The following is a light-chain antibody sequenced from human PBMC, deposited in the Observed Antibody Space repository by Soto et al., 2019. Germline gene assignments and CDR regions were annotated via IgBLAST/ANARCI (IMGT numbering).Light chain of an antibody. CDR1: QIVGTT. J-gene: IGKJ4*01. V-gene: IGKV3-11*01. CDR3: QQRFNWPLT. CDR2: DAS. Sequence: IVLTQSPATLSLPPGERASLSCRASQIVGTTLAWYQQSPGQAPRLLIYDASKRAAGIPARFSGRGSGTDFTLTISSLEPEDFAVYYCQQRFNWPLTFGGGTKVDNK.